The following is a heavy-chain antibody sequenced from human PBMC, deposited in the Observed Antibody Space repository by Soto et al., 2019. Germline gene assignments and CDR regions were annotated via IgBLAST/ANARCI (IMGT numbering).Heavy chain of an antibody. CDR1: GYTFTDYA. J-gene: IGHJ4*02. CDR3: AKGSRMWTPDY. CDR2: IATGNGNT. D-gene: IGHD2-21*01. Sequence: ASVKVSCKTSGYTFTDYAIHWVRQAPGQTLEWLGWIATGNGNTRFSQKFQGRVTITRDTSATTAYMELTSLRSEDTAVYYCAKGSRMWTPDYWGQGTLVTVSS. V-gene: IGHV1-3*04.